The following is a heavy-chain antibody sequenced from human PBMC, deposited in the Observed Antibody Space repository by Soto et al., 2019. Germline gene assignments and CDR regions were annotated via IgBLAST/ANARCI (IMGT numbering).Heavy chain of an antibody. CDR1: GFTVGDNY. D-gene: IGHD3-22*01. CDR3: AREAIIVIAAPEYYFDY. V-gene: IGHV3-66*01. Sequence: GGSLRLSCAASGFTVGDNYVSWVRQAPGKGLEWVSVIYTGGYTNYADSVKGRFTISRDSSKNTLYLQMDSLRAEDTAVYYCAREAIIVIAAPEYYFDYWGQGTLVTVSS. J-gene: IGHJ4*02. CDR2: IYTGGYT.